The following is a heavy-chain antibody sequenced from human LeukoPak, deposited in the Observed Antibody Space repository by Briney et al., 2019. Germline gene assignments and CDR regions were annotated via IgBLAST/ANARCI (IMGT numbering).Heavy chain of an antibody. CDR2: IKQDGSEK. D-gene: IGHD1-26*01. J-gene: IGHJ4*02. Sequence: GGSLRLSCAASGFTFSSYWMSWVRQAPGKGLEWVANIKQDGSEKYYVDSVEGRFTISRDNAKNSLYLQMNSLRAEDTAVYYCAREGESYPFDYWGQGTLVTVSS. CDR1: GFTFSSYW. CDR3: AREGESYPFDY. V-gene: IGHV3-7*03.